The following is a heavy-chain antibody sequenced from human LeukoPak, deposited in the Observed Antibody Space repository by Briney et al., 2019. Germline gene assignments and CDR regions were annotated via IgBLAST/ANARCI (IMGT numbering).Heavy chain of an antibody. V-gene: IGHV3-21*01. CDR1: GFTFSTYS. J-gene: IGHJ4*02. Sequence: GGSLRLSCAASGFTFSTYSMNWVRQAPGKGLEWVSSISGSSSYIYYADSVKGRFTISRDNAKNSLYLRMNRLRAEDTAVYYCAREDNSVADYWGQGTLVTVSS. D-gene: IGHD6-25*01. CDR2: ISGSSSYI. CDR3: AREDNSVADY.